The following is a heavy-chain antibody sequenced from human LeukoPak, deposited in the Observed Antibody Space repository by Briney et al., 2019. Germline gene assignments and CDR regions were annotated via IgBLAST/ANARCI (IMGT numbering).Heavy chain of an antibody. Sequence: PGGSLRLACAASAFTFASYWMSWVRQPPEKGLEWVAIIKQDGSQKYYVDSLKGRFTISRDNAKNSLYLQMNNLRAEDTAVYYCTRVFYYGSRYYYMDVWGKGTTVTISS. V-gene: IGHV3-7*01. D-gene: IGHD3-10*01. J-gene: IGHJ6*03. CDR1: AFTFASYW. CDR3: TRVFYYGSRYYYMDV. CDR2: IKQDGSQK.